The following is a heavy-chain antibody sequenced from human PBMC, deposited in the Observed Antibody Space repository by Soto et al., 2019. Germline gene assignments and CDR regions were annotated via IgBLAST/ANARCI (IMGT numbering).Heavy chain of an antibody. V-gene: IGHV3-30-3*01. CDR3: ARDKDDFWSLGARYRMDV. Sequence: QVQLVESGGGVVQPGRSLRLSCAASGFTFSSYAMHWVRQAPGKGLEWVAVISYDGSNKYYADSVKGRFTISRDNSKNTLYLQMHSLRAEDKALYYCARDKDDFWSLGARYRMDVWGQGTTVTVSS. CDR1: GFTFSSYA. D-gene: IGHD3-3*01. J-gene: IGHJ6*02. CDR2: ISYDGSNK.